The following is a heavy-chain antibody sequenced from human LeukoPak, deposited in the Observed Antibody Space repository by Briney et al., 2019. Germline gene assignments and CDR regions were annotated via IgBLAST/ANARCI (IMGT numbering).Heavy chain of an antibody. J-gene: IGHJ5*02. CDR1: GFTFSSYW. D-gene: IGHD6-6*01. CDR3: ARRRIAARQYYKNNWFDP. Sequence: GGSLRLSCAASGFTFSSYWMSWVRQAPGKGLEWVANIKQGGSEKYYVDSVKGRFTISRDNAKNSLYLQMNSLRAEDTAVYYCARRRIAARQYYKNNWFDPWGQGTLVTVSS. CDR2: IKQGGSEK. V-gene: IGHV3-7*01.